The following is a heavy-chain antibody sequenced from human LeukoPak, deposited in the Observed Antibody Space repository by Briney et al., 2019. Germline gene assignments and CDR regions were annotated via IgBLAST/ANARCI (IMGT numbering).Heavy chain of an antibody. CDR2: IYYSGST. V-gene: IGHV4-39*07. D-gene: IGHD3-22*01. CDR1: GGSISSSSYY. Sequence: SETLSLTCTVSGGSISSSSYYWGWIRQPPGKGLEWIGSIYYSGSTYYNPSLKSRVTISVDTSKNQFSLKLSSVTAADTAVYYCAREVGYYDSSGYRSDAFDIWGQGTMVTVPS. J-gene: IGHJ3*02. CDR3: AREVGYYDSSGYRSDAFDI.